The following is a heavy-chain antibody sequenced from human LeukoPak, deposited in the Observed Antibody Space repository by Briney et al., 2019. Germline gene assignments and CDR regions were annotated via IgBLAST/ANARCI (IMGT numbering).Heavy chain of an antibody. V-gene: IGHV4-59*08. CDR1: GGSISSYY. J-gene: IGHJ4*02. CDR3: ARHPSPYDILTQRNDDY. Sequence: SETLSLTCTVSGGSISSYYWSWIRPLPGKGLEWIGYIYYSGSTNYNPSLKSRVTISVDTAKNQFSLKLSSVTAADTAVYYYARHPSPYDILTQRNDDYWGQGTLVTVSS. D-gene: IGHD3-9*01. CDR2: IYYSGST.